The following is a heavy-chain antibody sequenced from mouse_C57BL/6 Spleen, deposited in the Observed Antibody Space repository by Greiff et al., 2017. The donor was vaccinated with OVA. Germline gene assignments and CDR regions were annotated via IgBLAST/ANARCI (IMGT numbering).Heavy chain of an antibody. J-gene: IGHJ3*01. CDR1: GFNIKDYY. Sequence: EVQLQQSGAELVKPGASVKLSCTASGFNIKDYYMHWVKQRTEQGLEWIGRIDPEDGETKYAPKFQGKATITADTSSNTAYRQLSSVTSEDTAVNSCARDYGYEDWFAYWGQGTLVTVSA. CDR3: ARDYGYEDWFAY. CDR2: IDPEDGET. V-gene: IGHV14-2*01. D-gene: IGHD2-2*01.